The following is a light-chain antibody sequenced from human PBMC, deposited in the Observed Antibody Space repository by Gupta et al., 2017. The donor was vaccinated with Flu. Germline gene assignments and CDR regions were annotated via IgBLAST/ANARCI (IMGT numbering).Light chain of an antibody. J-gene: IGKJ2*03. CDR2: GTS. Sequence: LSLSPGERAILSCRASQTVDGAFLAWYQQQPGRAPRLLIDGTSTRATGIPDRFSGSGSGTDFTLTISRLEPEDCAVYYCQQYGHAPAYSFGQGKKLEI. CDR1: QTVDGAF. V-gene: IGKV3-20*01. CDR3: QQYGHAPAYS.